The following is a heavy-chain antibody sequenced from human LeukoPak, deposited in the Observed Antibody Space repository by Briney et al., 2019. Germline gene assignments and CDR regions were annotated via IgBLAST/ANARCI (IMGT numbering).Heavy chain of an antibody. Sequence: GGSLRLSCAASGFTFSRYSMNWVRQAPGKGLEWVSSISISSNYIYYADSVKGRFTISRDNSKNTLYLQMNSLRAEDTAVYYCAREPPYYYGSGSYLSSLWGQGTLVTVSS. CDR2: ISISSNYI. CDR1: GFTFSRYS. V-gene: IGHV3-21*01. J-gene: IGHJ4*02. CDR3: AREPPYYYGSGSYLSSL. D-gene: IGHD3-10*01.